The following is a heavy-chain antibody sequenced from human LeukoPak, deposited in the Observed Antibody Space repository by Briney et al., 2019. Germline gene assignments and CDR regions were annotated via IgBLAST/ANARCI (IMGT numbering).Heavy chain of an antibody. CDR3: AKSSGWSTRSPLAFDP. D-gene: IGHD6-19*01. CDR1: GFTFSSYA. Sequence: PGGSLRLSCAASGFTFSSYAMSWVRQAPGKGLEWVSAISGSGGSTYYADSVKGRFTISRDNSKNTLYLQMNSLRAEDTAVYYCAKSSGWSTRSPLAFDPWGQGTLVTVPS. CDR2: ISGSGGST. J-gene: IGHJ5*02. V-gene: IGHV3-23*01.